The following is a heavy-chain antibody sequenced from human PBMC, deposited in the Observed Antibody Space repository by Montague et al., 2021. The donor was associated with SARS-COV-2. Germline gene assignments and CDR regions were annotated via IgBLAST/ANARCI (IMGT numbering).Heavy chain of an antibody. CDR2: INHSGST. J-gene: IGHJ5*01. CDR1: GGSFSGYY. CDR3: ARGYDYVWGSYRYLRGFDA. V-gene: IGHV4-34*01. D-gene: IGHD3-16*02. Sequence: SETLSLTCAVYGGSFSGYYWSWIRQPPGKGLEWIGEINHSGSTNYNPSLKSRVTISVDTSKNQFSLKLSSVTAADTAVYYCARGYDYVWGSYRYLRGFDAWGQGTLVTVSS.